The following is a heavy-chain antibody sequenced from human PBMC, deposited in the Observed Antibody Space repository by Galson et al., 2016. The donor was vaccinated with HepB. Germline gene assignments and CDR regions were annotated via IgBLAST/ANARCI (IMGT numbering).Heavy chain of an antibody. J-gene: IGHJ4*02. CDR3: ARGGYNYYVSSGLGGY. CDR1: GDTFSNYY. Sequence: SVKVSCKASGDTFSNYYMHWVRQAPGQGLEWMGIINPSDGSTNYAQKFQERVTMSRDTSTYTVYMELSSLRSEDTAVYYCARGGYNYYVSSGLGGYWGQGTLVTVSS. V-gene: IGHV1-46*01. CDR2: INPSDGST. D-gene: IGHD3-22*01.